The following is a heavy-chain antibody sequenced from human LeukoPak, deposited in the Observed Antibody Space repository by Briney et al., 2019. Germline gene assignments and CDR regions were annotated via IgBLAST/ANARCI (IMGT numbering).Heavy chain of an antibody. CDR3: ARDRGINMVRGVIGY. CDR2: TNSDGSRT. V-gene: IGHV3-74*01. J-gene: IGHJ4*02. D-gene: IGHD3-10*01. Sequence: PGGSLRLSCAASGFTFSTYWMHWVRQAPGKGLVWVSRTNSDGSRTDYADSVKGRFTISRDNAENTLYLQMNSLRVEDTAVYYCARDRGINMVRGVIGYWGQGTLVTVSS. CDR1: GFTFSTYW.